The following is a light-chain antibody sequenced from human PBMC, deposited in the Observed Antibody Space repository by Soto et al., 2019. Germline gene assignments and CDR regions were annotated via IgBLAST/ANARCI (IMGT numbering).Light chain of an antibody. Sequence: DIQMTQSPSTLSASVGDRVTIACRASQSISSDLNWYQQKPGKAPKLLIYAASSLQSGVPSRFSGSGSGTHFILTVSSLQPEDFATYYCQQSYSSPRTFGQGTKVDIK. V-gene: IGKV1-39*01. CDR3: QQSYSSPRT. J-gene: IGKJ1*01. CDR1: QSISSD. CDR2: AAS.